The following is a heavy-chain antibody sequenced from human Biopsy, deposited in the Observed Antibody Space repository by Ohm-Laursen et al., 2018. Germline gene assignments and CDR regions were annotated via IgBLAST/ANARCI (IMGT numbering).Heavy chain of an antibody. D-gene: IGHD3-22*01. V-gene: IGHV4-39*01. J-gene: IGHJ5*02. CDR2: IFYRGST. Sequence: GTLSLTCTVSGGSISNNNYYWGWIRQPPGKGLEWIGSIFYRGSTHYKPSLKSRVNISVDTSKNQFSLKLNFMTAADTAVYYCARDYDTSGYYYVSWGQGTLVTVSS. CDR1: GGSISNNNYY. CDR3: ARDYDTSGYYYVS.